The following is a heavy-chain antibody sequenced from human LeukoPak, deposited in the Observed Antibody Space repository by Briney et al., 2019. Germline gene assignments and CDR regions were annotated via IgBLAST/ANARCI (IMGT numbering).Heavy chain of an antibody. V-gene: IGHV1-18*01. CDR1: GYTFTSYG. D-gene: IGHD2-21*02. Sequence: ASVKVSCKASGYTFTSYGISWVRQAPGQGLEWMGWISAYNGNTNYAKKLQGRVTMTTDTSTSTAYMELRSLRSDDTAVYYCASPTYCGGDCYPRWYYGMDVWGQGTTVTVSS. CDR2: ISAYNGNT. CDR3: ASPTYCGGDCYPRWYYGMDV. J-gene: IGHJ6*02.